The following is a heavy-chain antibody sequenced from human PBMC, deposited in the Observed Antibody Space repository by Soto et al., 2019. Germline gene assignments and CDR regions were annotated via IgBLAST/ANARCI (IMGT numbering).Heavy chain of an antibody. CDR2: IYSGGRT. CDR1: GFIVSNNY. Sequence: GGSLRLSCAVSGFIVSNNYMTWVRQAPGKGLECVSIIYSGGRTYYADSVKGRFTTSRDDLKNTLYLQMDSLRAEDTAMYYCARDRRTDARYYEYYYGMDVWGQGTTVTVSS. CDR3: ARDRRTDARYYEYYYGMDV. J-gene: IGHJ6*02. D-gene: IGHD2-8*01. V-gene: IGHV3-53*01.